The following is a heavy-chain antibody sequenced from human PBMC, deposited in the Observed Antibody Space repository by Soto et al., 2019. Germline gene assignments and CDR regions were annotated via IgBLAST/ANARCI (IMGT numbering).Heavy chain of an antibody. CDR3: AKGSDYSNYNFDY. Sequence: PGGSLRLSCAASGFTFSSYAMSWVRQAPGKGLEWVSAISGSGGSTYYADSVKGRSTISRDNSKNTLYLQMNSLRAEDTAVYYCAKGSDYSNYNFDYWGQGTLVTVSS. CDR1: GFTFSSYA. D-gene: IGHD4-4*01. V-gene: IGHV3-23*01. CDR2: ISGSGGST. J-gene: IGHJ4*02.